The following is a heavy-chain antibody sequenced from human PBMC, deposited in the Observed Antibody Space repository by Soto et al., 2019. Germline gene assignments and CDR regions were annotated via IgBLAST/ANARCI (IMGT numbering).Heavy chain of an antibody. V-gene: IGHV1-69*12. CDR1: GGTFSNYA. D-gene: IGHD6-13*01. Sequence: QVQLVQSGAEVKKPGSSVKVSCKASGGTFSNYAISWVRQAPGQGLEWMGGSNPIFGTTNYAQRFQGRVTITADESTSTSYMELSSLRSEDTAVYYCARVSSSWYKDYFDYWGQGTLVTVSS. CDR2: SNPIFGTT. CDR3: ARVSSSWYKDYFDY. J-gene: IGHJ4*02.